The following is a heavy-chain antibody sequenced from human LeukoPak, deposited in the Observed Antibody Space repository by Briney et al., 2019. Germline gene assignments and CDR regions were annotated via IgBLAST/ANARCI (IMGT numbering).Heavy chain of an antibody. CDR2: IILIFGTV. D-gene: IGHD3-3*01. CDR3: ARSLFRFLEWSYRSYYYYYMDV. V-gene: IGHV1-69*06. Sequence: ASVKVSCKASGGTFSSYAISWVRQAPGQGLEWMGGIILIFGTVNYAQKFQGRVTITADKSTSTAYMELSSLRSEDTAVYYCARSLFRFLEWSYRSYYYYYMDVWGKGTTVTVSS. J-gene: IGHJ6*03. CDR1: GGTFSSYA.